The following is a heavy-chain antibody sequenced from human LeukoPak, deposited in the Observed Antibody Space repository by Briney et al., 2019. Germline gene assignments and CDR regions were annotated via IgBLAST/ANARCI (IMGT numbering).Heavy chain of an antibody. J-gene: IGHJ4*02. V-gene: IGHV4-59*11. D-gene: IGHD3-10*01. CDR3: ARGPEGSGSYIFDY. Sequence: PSETLSLTRTVSGGSFSSHYWSWIRQPPGKGLEWIGYINYSGTTNYNPSLKSRVTLSVDTSKNQFSLRLTSVTAADTAVYYCARGPEGSGSYIFDYWGQGTLVTVSS. CDR1: GGSFSSHY. CDR2: INYSGTT.